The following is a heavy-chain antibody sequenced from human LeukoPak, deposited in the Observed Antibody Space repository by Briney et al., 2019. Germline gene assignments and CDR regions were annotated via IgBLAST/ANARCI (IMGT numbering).Heavy chain of an antibody. CDR3: ARGTKLGILNYYYMDV. CDR2: ITYDGTDK. J-gene: IGHJ6*03. Sequence: PGRSLRLSCAASGFTFSRYGMQWVRQAPGKGLEWVAIITYDGTDKNYADSVKGRFTISRDNSKNTLYLQMNSLRAEDTAVYYCARGTKLGILNYYYMDVWGKGTTVTISS. V-gene: IGHV3-30*03. CDR1: GFTFSRYG. D-gene: IGHD7-27*01.